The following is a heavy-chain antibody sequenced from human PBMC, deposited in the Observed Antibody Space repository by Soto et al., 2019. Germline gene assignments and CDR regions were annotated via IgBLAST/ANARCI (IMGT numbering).Heavy chain of an antibody. D-gene: IGHD1-7*01. Sequence: QVQLVESGGGVVQPGRSLRLSCSASGFTFSDFEMYWVRQAPGKGLDWVSFISYDGSNQYYAGSVKGRFTVSRANSQNTLFLRMNSLSPEDTAVYFCARRTGTAPRFDYWGQGTLVTVSS. J-gene: IGHJ4*02. CDR3: ARRTGTAPRFDY. V-gene: IGHV3-30-3*01. CDR1: GFTFSDFE. CDR2: ISYDGSNQ.